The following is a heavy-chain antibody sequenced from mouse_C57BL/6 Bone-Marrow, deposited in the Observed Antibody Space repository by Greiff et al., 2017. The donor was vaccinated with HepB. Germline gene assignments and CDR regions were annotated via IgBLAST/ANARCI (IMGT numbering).Heavy chain of an antibody. CDR2: IYPGSGST. CDR1: GYTFTSYW. D-gene: IGHD1-1*01. Sequence: QVQLQQPGAELVKPGASVKMSCKASGYTFTSYWITWVKQRPGQGLEWIGDIYPGSGSTNYNEKLQSKATLTVDTSTSTAYMQRSSLTSEYSAVYYCARHGSIFDYWGQGTTLTVSA. J-gene: IGHJ2*01. CDR3: ARHGSIFDY. V-gene: IGHV1-55*01.